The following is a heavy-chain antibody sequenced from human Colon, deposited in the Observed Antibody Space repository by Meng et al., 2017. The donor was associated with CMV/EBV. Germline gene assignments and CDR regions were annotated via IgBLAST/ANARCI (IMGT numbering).Heavy chain of an antibody. D-gene: IGHD5-24*01. CDR3: ARARDRDGLYNFDS. J-gene: IGHJ4*02. CDR2: IVPIFVTP. Sequence: QGQLVQSGAGVKKPGSSVKVSCRTSGGSFSNYAVSWVRQAPGQGLEWMGGIVPIFVTPNYAQKFQGRVTVTADESTSTAYMELSSLTSEDTAIYYCARARDRDGLYNFDSWGQGTLVTVSS. V-gene: IGHV1-69*12. CDR1: GGSFSNYA.